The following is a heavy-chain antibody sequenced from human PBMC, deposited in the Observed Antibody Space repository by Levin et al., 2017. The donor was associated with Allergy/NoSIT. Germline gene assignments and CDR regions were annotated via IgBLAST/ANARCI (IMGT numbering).Heavy chain of an antibody. CDR2: INPNSGGT. V-gene: IGHV1-2*02. CDR3: ARAELISRGGWFDP. CDR1: GYTFTGYY. Sequence: GESLKISCKASGYTFTGYYMHWVRQAPGQGLEWMGWINPNSGGTNYAQKFQGRVTMTRDTSISTAYMELSRLRSDDTAVYYCARAELISRGGWFDPWGQGTLVTVSS. D-gene: IGHD3-10*01. J-gene: IGHJ5*02.